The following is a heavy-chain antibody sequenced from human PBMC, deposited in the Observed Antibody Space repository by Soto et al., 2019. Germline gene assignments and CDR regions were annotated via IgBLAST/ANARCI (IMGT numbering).Heavy chain of an antibody. CDR2: IIPIFGTA. V-gene: IGHV1-69*13. CDR1: GGTFSSYA. Sequence: SVKVSCKASGGTFSSYAISWVRQAPGQGLEWMGGIIPIFGTANYAQKFQGRVTITADESTSTAYMELSSLRSEDTAVYYCAGPFPGFGDPSDYYYGMDVWGQGTTVTV. J-gene: IGHJ6*02. CDR3: AGPFPGFGDPSDYYYGMDV. D-gene: IGHD3-10*01.